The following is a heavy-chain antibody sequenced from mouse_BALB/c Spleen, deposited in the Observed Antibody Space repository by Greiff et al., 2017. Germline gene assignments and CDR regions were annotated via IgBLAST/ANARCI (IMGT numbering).Heavy chain of an antibody. V-gene: IGHV5-4*02. CDR1: GFTFSDYY. D-gene: IGHD1-1*01. Sequence: DVMLVESGGGLVKPGGSLKLSCAASGFTFSDYYMYWVRQTPEKRLEWVATISDGGSYTYYPDSVKGRFTISRDNAKNNLYLQMSSLKSEDTAMYYCARDRTTVVENYAMDYWGQGTSVTVSS. J-gene: IGHJ4*01. CDR3: ARDRTTVVENYAMDY. CDR2: ISDGGSYT.